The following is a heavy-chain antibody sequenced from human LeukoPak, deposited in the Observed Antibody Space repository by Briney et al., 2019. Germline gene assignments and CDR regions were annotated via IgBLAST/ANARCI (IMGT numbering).Heavy chain of an antibody. CDR1: GFTFSSYG. V-gene: IGHV3-33*01. CDR2: IWYDGSNK. CDR3: ARENFHWPEDIVVVPAASNWFDP. J-gene: IGHJ5*02. Sequence: GRSLRLSCAASGFTFSSYGMHWVRQAPGKGLEWVAVIWYDGSNKYYADSVKGRFTISRDNSKNTLYLQMNCLRAEDTAVYYCARENFHWPEDIVVVPAASNWFDPWGQGALVTVSS. D-gene: IGHD2-2*01.